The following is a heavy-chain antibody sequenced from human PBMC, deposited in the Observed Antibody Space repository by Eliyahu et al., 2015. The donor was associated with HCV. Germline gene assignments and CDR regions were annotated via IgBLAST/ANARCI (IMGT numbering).Heavy chain of an antibody. D-gene: IGHD4-17*01. J-gene: IGHJ4*02. V-gene: IGHV3-23*01. Sequence: EVQLLESGGGLVQPGGSLRLSCAASGFXFSNYAMSWVRQAPGKGLEWVSAISGSGGSTYYADSVKGRFTISRDNSKNTLYLQMNSLRAEDTAVYFCAKDRIRDYGDYVRPFATARDSWGQGTLVTVSS. CDR2: ISGSGGST. CDR3: AKDRIRDYGDYVRPFATARDS. CDR1: GFXFSNYA.